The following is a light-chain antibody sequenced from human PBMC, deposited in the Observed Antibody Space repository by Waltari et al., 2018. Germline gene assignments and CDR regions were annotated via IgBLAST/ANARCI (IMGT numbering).Light chain of an antibody. V-gene: IGLV1-44*01. Sequence: SVLTQPPSASGTPGQRVTISCSGSTSNIGNNPVNWYQQLPGTAPKLLIYNDNQRPWGVPDRFSGSKSGPSGSLAISGLQSDDEADYYCASRDDSLNGWVFGGGTKVTVL. CDR1: TSNIGNNP. CDR3: ASRDDSLNGWV. J-gene: IGLJ3*02. CDR2: NDN.